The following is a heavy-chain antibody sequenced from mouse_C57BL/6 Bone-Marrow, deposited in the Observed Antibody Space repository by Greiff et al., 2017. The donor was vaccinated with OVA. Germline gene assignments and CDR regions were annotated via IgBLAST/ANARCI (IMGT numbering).Heavy chain of an antibody. V-gene: IGHV7-3*01. J-gene: IGHJ3*01. D-gene: IGHD1-1*01. CDR1: GFTFTDYY. Sequence: EVKVEESGGGLVQPGGSLSLSCAASGFTFTDYYMSWVRQPPGKALEWLGFIRNKANGYTTEYNASVKGRFTISRDNSQSILYLQMNALRAEDSATYYCARWDYGSSFAYWGQGTLVTVSA. CDR3: ARWDYGSSFAY. CDR2: IRNKANGYTT.